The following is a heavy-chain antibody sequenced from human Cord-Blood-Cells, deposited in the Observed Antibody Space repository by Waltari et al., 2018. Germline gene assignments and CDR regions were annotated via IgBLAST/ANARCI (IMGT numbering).Heavy chain of an antibody. V-gene: IGHV1-69*01. J-gene: IGHJ4*02. CDR2: IIPIFGTA. CDR1: GGTFSSSA. Sequence: QVQLAQSRAEVQKPGSSVKVSCTASGGTFSSSAISWVRQSPGQGLEWMGGIIPIFGTANYAQKFQGRVTITADESTSTAYMELSSLRSEDTAVYYCARERQYYFDDWGQGTLVTVSS. CDR3: ARERQYYFDD.